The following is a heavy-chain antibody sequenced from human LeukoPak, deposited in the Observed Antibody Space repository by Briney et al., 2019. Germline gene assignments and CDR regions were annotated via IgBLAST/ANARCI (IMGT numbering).Heavy chain of an antibody. J-gene: IGHJ4*02. V-gene: IGHV1-46*01. Sequence: ASVKVSCKASGYTFTSYYMHWVRQAPGQGLEWMGIINPSGGSTSYAQKFQGRVTMTRDTSTSTVYMELSSLRSEGTAVYYCARGQLGSGYFDWLSAYYFDYWGQGTLVTVSS. D-gene: IGHD3-9*01. CDR3: ARGQLGSGYFDWLSAYYFDY. CDR1: GYTFTSYY. CDR2: INPSGGST.